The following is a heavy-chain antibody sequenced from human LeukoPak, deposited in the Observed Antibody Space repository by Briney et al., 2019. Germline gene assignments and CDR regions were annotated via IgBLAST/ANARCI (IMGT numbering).Heavy chain of an antibody. CDR3: AKDVVLGWLQLHDAFDI. D-gene: IGHD5-24*01. Sequence: QPGRSLRLSCAASGFIFSNYPMHWVRQAPGKGLEWVAFTSYDGNNKHYADFVEGRFTISRDKSKNTLYLQMNSLRAEDTAVYYCAKDVVLGWLQLHDAFDIWGQGTMVTVSS. J-gene: IGHJ3*02. CDR2: TSYDGNNK. V-gene: IGHV3-30-3*01. CDR1: GFIFSNYP.